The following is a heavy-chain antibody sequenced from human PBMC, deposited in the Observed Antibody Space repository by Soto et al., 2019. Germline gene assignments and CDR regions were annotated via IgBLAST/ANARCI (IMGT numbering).Heavy chain of an antibody. J-gene: IGHJ4*02. V-gene: IGHV1-18*01. D-gene: IGHD3-22*01. CDR1: GYTFTSYG. CDR3: ARATMIVVVITSFDY. CDR2: ISACNGNT. Sequence: QVQLVQSGAEVKKPGASVKVSCKASGYTFTSYGISWVRQAPGQGLEWMGWISACNGNTNYAQKLQGRVTMTTDKSTSTAYMELRSLRSDDTAVYYCARATMIVVVITSFDYWGQGTLVNVAS.